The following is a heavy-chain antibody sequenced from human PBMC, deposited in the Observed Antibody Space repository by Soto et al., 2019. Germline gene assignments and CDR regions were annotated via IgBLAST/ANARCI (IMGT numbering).Heavy chain of an antibody. Sequence: GGSLRLSCAASGFTFSNAWMSWVRQAPGKGLEWVSYISSSSSTIYYADSVKGRFTISRDNAKNSLYLQMNSLRAEDTAVYYCARGYYDSSGYYWVFDYWGQGTLVTVSS. D-gene: IGHD3-22*01. CDR3: ARGYYDSSGYYWVFDY. CDR1: GFTFSNAW. V-gene: IGHV3-48*01. J-gene: IGHJ4*02. CDR2: ISSSSSTI.